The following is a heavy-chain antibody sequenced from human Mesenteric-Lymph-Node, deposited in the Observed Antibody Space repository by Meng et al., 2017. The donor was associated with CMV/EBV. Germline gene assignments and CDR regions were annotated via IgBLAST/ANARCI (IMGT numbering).Heavy chain of an antibody. Sequence: GESLKISCAASGFTFSDYYMSWIRQAPGKGLEWVSYISSSGSTIYYADSVKGRFTISRDNAKNSLYLQMNSLRADDTAVYYCASARGGVYGDYDNWGQGTLVTVSS. CDR3: ASARGGVYGDYDN. CDR1: GFTFSDYY. V-gene: IGHV3-11*04. J-gene: IGHJ4*02. CDR2: ISSSGSTI. D-gene: IGHD4-17*01.